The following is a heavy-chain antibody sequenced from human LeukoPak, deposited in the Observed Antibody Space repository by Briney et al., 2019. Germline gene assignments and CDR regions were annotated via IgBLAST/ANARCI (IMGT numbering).Heavy chain of an antibody. CDR3: ARGLLYF. J-gene: IGHJ4*02. Sequence: PGGSLRLSCAVSGFTFSGYWVHWVRQAPGKGLVSVSRINPDGTYTSYADSVKGRFTISRDNSKNTLYLQMNSLTAEDTAVYYCARGLLYFWGQGTLVTVSS. CDR2: INPDGTYT. CDR1: GFTFSGYW. V-gene: IGHV3-74*01. D-gene: IGHD3-16*01.